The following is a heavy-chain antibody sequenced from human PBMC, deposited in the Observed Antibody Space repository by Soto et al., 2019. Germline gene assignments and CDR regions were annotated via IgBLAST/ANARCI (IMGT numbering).Heavy chain of an antibody. CDR2: IYPGDSDT. CDR3: ARSYSYDYHFDY. V-gene: IGHV5-51*01. J-gene: IGHJ4*02. D-gene: IGHD5-18*01. CDR1: GYSFTTYW. Sequence: GXSLKIYWKGSGYSFTTYWVAWVRQMPGKGLEWMGIIYPGDSDTRYSPSFQGQATISADKSINTAYLQWSGLKASDTAMYYCARSYSYDYHFDYWGQGTLVTVSS.